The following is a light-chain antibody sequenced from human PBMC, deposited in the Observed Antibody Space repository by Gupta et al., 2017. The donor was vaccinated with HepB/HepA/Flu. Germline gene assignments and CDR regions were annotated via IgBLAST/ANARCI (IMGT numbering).Light chain of an antibody. CDR1: QSVSSN. Sequence: EIVMTQSPATLSVSPGERATLSCRASQSVSSNLAWYQQKPGQTPRLLIYGASTRATGITARCSGSGVGTELNLTISSRQSEDFAVYYCQHENNGPPEITFGQGTQLEIK. CDR3: QHENNGPPEIT. V-gene: IGKV3-15*01. J-gene: IGKJ5*01. CDR2: GAS.